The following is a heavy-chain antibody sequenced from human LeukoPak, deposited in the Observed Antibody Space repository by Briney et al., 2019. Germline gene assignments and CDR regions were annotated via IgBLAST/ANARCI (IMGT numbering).Heavy chain of an antibody. V-gene: IGHV3-30-3*01. CDR3: ARSLGLRLRVANGASFDY. J-gene: IGHJ4*02. Sequence: PGRSLRLSCAASGFTFRSYAMHWVRQAPGKGLEWVAVISYDGSNKYYADSVKGRFTISRDNSKNTLYLQMNSLRAEDTAVYYCARSLGLRLRVANGASFDYWGQGTLVTVSS. CDR1: GFTFRSYA. CDR2: ISYDGSNK. D-gene: IGHD5-12*01.